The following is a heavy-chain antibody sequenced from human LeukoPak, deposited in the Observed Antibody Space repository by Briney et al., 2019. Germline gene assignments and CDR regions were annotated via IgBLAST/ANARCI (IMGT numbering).Heavy chain of an antibody. CDR2: INHSGST. J-gene: IGHJ5*02. D-gene: IGHD1-7*01. CDR3: ATLTGTTGGNWFDP. Sequence: SETLSLTCAVYGGSFSGYYWSWIRQPPGKGLEWIGEINHSGSTNYNPSLKSRVTISVDTSKNQFSLKLSSVTAADTAVYYCATLTGTTGGNWFDPWGQGTLVTVSS. V-gene: IGHV4-34*01. CDR1: GGSFSGYY.